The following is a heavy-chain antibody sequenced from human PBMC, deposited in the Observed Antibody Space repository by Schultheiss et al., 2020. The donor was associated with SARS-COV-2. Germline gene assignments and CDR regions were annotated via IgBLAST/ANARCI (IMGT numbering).Heavy chain of an antibody. Sequence: SETLSLTCTVSGGSISSGGYYWSWIRQHPGKGLEWIGYIYYSGSTNYNPSLKSRVTISVDTSKNQFSLKLSSVTAADTAVYYCARVSSGSYYCPTDWGQGTLVTVSS. CDR2: IYYSGST. D-gene: IGHD1-26*01. J-gene: IGHJ4*02. CDR1: GGSISSGGYY. V-gene: IGHV4-61*08. CDR3: ARVSSGSYYCPTD.